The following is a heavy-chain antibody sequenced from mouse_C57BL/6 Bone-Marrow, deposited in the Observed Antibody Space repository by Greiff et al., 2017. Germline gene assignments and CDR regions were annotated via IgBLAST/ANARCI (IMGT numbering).Heavy chain of an antibody. D-gene: IGHD4-1*01. Sequence: QVQLQQSGPELVKPGASVKLSCKASGYTFTSYDINWVKQRPGQGLEWIGWIYPRAGSTKYNEKFKGKATLTVDTSSSTAYMELHSLTSEDSAVYFCARGGNWDLDYWGQGTTLTVSS. CDR3: ARGGNWDLDY. CDR2: IYPRAGST. CDR1: GYTFTSYD. V-gene: IGHV1-85*01. J-gene: IGHJ2*01.